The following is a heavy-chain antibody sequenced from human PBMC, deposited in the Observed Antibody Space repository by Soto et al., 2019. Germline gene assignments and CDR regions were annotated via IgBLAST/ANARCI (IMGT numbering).Heavy chain of an antibody. D-gene: IGHD4-17*01. CDR1: GFTFSSYA. V-gene: IGHV3-23*01. CDR2: ISGSGGST. CDR3: AKAVYGDYPGGVIFDY. J-gene: IGHJ4*02. Sequence: GGSLRLSCAASGFTFSSYAMSWVRQAPGKGLEWVSAISGSGGSTYYADSVKGRFTISRDNSKNTLYLQMNSLRAEDTAVYYCAKAVYGDYPGGVIFDYWGQGTLVTVSS.